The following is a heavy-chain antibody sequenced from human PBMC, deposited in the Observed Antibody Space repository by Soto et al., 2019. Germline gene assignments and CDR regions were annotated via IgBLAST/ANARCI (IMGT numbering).Heavy chain of an antibody. Sequence: GESLKISCKGSGYSFTSYWIGWVRQMPGKGLEWMGVIYPGDSDPRYSPSFQGQVTISADNSISTAYLQWSSLRASDTAIYYCARTNGAGSYYNHWGQGTLVTVSS. CDR1: GYSFTSYW. CDR3: ARTNGAGSYYNH. CDR2: IYPGDSDP. D-gene: IGHD3-10*01. V-gene: IGHV5-51*01. J-gene: IGHJ1*01.